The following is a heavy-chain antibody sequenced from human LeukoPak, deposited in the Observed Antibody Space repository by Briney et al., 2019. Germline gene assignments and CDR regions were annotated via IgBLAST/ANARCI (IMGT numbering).Heavy chain of an antibody. CDR2: IYYSGRT. Sequence: PSETLSLTCTVSGGSISSSSYYWGWIRQPPEKGLECIGSIYYSGRTYYNPSLKSRVTISVDTSKHQFSLKLSSVTAADTAVYYCAREASNDAFDIWGQGTMVTVSS. D-gene: IGHD2/OR15-2a*01. CDR1: GGSISSSSYY. V-gene: IGHV4-39*07. CDR3: AREASNDAFDI. J-gene: IGHJ3*02.